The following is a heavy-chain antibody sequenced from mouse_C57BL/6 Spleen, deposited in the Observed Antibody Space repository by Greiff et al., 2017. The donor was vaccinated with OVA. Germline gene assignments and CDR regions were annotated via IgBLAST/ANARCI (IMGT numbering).Heavy chain of an antibody. CDR3: ARGGYDEAWFAY. CDR1: GYTFTSYW. Sequence: QVQLQQPGAELVKPGASVKMSCKASGYTFTSYWITWVKQRPGQGLEWIGDIYPGSGSTNYNEKFKSKATLTVDTSSSTAYMQRSSLTSEDSAVYYCARGGYDEAWFAYWGQGTLVTVSA. V-gene: IGHV1-55*01. D-gene: IGHD2-2*01. CDR2: IYPGSGST. J-gene: IGHJ3*01.